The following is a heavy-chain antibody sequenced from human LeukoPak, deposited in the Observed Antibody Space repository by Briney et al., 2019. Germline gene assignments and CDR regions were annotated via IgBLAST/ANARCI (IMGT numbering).Heavy chain of an antibody. Sequence: SVKVSCKPSGGTFSSYAISWVRQAPGQGLEWMGVIIPIFGTANYAQKFQGRVTITADESTSTAYMELSSLRSEDTAVYYCARSRLTMVRENGAFDIWGQGTMVTVSS. CDR1: GGTFSSYA. CDR2: IIPIFGTA. V-gene: IGHV1-69*13. CDR3: ARSRLTMVRENGAFDI. D-gene: IGHD3-10*01. J-gene: IGHJ3*02.